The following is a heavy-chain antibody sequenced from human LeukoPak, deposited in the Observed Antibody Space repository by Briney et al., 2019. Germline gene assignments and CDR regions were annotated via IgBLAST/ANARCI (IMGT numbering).Heavy chain of an antibody. Sequence: PGRSLRPSCAASGFTFSTYGIHWVRQAPGKGLEWVAAISSDGSNKHYADSVKGRFTIARDSSKNTLYLQMNSLGAEDTAVYYCAKRYSSGWEFDYWGQGTLVTVSS. J-gene: IGHJ4*02. CDR2: ISSDGSNK. D-gene: IGHD6-19*01. CDR1: GFTFSTYG. CDR3: AKRYSSGWEFDY. V-gene: IGHV3-30*18.